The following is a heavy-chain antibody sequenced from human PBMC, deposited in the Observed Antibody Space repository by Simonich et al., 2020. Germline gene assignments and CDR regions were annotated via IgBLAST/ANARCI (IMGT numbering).Heavy chain of an antibody. CDR2: SSWKCGNI. CDR1: GFTFDDYA. Sequence: EVQLVESGGGLVQPGRSLRLSCAASGFTFDDYAMHGVGEAPGQGWVWFLGSSWKCGNIASADSGKGRFTISRDNAKNSLYLQMNSLRAEDTALYYCAKDGGYCTNGVCYYFDYWGQGTLVTVSS. D-gene: IGHD2-8*01. V-gene: IGHV3-9*01. J-gene: IGHJ4*02. CDR3: AKDGGYCTNGVCYYFDY.